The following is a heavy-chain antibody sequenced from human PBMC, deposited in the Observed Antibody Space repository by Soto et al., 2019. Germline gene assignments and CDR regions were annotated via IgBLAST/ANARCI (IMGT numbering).Heavy chain of an antibody. V-gene: IGHV3-33*01. CDR1: GFSFSSYG. J-gene: IGHJ4*02. CDR3: ARHADYDNSGSYFDY. CDR2: IWYDGSNK. D-gene: IGHD3-22*01. Sequence: GGSLRLSCAASGFSFSSYGIHWVRQAPGKGLEWVAVIWYDGSNKYYADSVKGRFTISRDNSENTLYLQMTSLRAEDTAVYYCARHADYDNSGSYFDYWGQGTLVTVSS.